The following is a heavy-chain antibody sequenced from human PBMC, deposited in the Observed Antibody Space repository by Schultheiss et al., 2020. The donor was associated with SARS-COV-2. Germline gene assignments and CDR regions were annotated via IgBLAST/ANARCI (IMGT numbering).Heavy chain of an antibody. CDR3: GVGWGWVDAFDI. CDR1: GGSFSGYY. Sequence: SETLSLTCAVYGGSFSGYYWSWIRQPPGKGLEWIGEINHSGSTNYNPSLKSRVTISVDTSKNQFSLKLSSVTAADTAVYYCGVGWGWVDAFDIWGQGTAVTVSS. J-gene: IGHJ3*02. D-gene: IGHD3-16*01. V-gene: IGHV4-34*01. CDR2: INHSGST.